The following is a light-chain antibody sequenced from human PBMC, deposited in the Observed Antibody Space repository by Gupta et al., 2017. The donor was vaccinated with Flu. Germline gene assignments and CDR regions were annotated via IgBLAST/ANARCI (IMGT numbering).Light chain of an antibody. Sequence: QSALRPPASVSGSPGQSITISCTGTSSDVGGYNLVSWYQQYPGKAPKLLIYEVNKRPSGVSDRFSGSKSGNTASLTISGLQSDDEADYYCCSYAVIRDRQLFGGGTKLTVL. CDR1: SSDVGGYNL. J-gene: IGLJ2*01. CDR2: EVN. V-gene: IGLV2-23*02. CDR3: CSYAVIRDRQL.